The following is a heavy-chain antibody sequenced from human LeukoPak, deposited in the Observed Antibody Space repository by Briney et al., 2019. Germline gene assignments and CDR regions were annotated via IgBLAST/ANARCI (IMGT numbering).Heavy chain of an antibody. Sequence: GGSLRLSCAASGFTFSSYWMSWVRQAPGKGLEWVANIKQNGSEKYYVDSVKGRFTISRDNAKNSLYLQMNSLRAEDTAVYYCARDPGYSSSWYAVSDYYGMDVWGKGTTVTVSS. CDR2: IKQNGSEK. D-gene: IGHD6-13*01. CDR1: GFTFSSYW. J-gene: IGHJ6*04. V-gene: IGHV3-7*03. CDR3: ARDPGYSSSWYAVSDYYGMDV.